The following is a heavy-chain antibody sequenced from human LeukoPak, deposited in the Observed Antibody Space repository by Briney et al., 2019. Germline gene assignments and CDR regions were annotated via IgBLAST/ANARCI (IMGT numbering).Heavy chain of an antibody. J-gene: IGHJ4*02. V-gene: IGHV4-4*07. CDR1: GGSISSYY. CDR2: IYTSGST. D-gene: IGHD6-13*01. CDR3: AKSIAAADNEGFDY. Sequence: PSETLSLTRTVSGGSISSYYWSWIRQPAGKGLEWIGRIYTSGSTNYNPSLKSRVTMSVDTSKNQFSLKLSSVTAADTAVYYCAKSIAAADNEGFDYWGQGTLVTVSS.